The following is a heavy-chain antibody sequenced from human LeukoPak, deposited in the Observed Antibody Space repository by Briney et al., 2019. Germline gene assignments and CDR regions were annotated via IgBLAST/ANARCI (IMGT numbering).Heavy chain of an antibody. V-gene: IGHV3-30-3*01. J-gene: IGHJ4*02. CDR2: ISYDGSNK. D-gene: IGHD3-22*01. CDR1: GFTFSSYA. CDR3: ASGGYYYDSSGYLFDY. Sequence: GGSLRLSCAASGFTFSSYAMHWVRQAPGKGLEWVAVISYDGSNKYYADSVKGRFTISRDNSKKTLYLQMNSLRPEDTAVYYCASGGYYYDSSGYLFDYWGQGTVVTVSS.